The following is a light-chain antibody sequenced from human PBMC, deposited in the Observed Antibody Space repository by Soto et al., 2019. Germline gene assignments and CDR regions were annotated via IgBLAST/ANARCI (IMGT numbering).Light chain of an antibody. CDR1: SSDVGGYDY. V-gene: IGLV2-14*01. CDR3: SSYTSSSTDV. CDR2: EVS. J-gene: IGLJ1*01. Sequence: QSVLTQPASVSGSPGQSITISCTGTSSDVGGYDYVSWYQHHPGKAPKLTIDEVSNRPSGVSNRFSGSKSGNTASLTISGLQAEDEVEYYCSSYTSSSTDVFGTGTKVTVL.